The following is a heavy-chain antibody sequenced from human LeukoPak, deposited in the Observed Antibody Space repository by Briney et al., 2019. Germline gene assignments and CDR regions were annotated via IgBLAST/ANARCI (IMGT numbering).Heavy chain of an antibody. CDR2: IKQDESEK. CDR3: ARGGEIRSGWFDL. D-gene: IGHD3-9*01. Sequence: PGGSLRLSCAASGFALSKYWMSWVRQAPGKGLEWVANIKQDESEKYYVDSVKGRFTISRDNADNSLYLQMNSLKVEDTAVYYCARGGEIRSGWFDLWGRGNLVSVSS. CDR1: GFALSKYW. J-gene: IGHJ2*01. V-gene: IGHV3-7*01.